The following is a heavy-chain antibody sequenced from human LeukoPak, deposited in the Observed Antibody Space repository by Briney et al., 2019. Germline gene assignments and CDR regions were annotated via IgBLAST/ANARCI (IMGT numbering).Heavy chain of an antibody. CDR1: GGSFSGYY. CDR3: ARGATNWAVSDAFDI. CDR2: INHSGST. D-gene: IGHD7-27*01. J-gene: IGHJ3*02. Sequence: SETLSLTCAVYGGSFSGYYWSWIRQPPGKGLELSGEINHSGSTNYNPSLKSRVTISVDTSKNQFSLKLSSVTAADTAVYYCARGATNWAVSDAFDIWGQGTMVTVSS. V-gene: IGHV4-34*01.